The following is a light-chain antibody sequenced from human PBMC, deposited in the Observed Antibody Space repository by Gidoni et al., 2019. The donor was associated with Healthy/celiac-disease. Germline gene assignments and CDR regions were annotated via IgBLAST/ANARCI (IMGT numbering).Light chain of an antibody. CDR3: QQRSNWPRT. CDR1: QSLSSY. V-gene: IGKV3-11*01. J-gene: IGKJ2*01. Sequence: EIVLTQSPATLSLSPGERATLSCRASQSLSSYLAWYQQKPGQAPRLLIYDASNRATGIPARFSGSGSGTDFTLTISSLEPEDFAVYYCQQRSNWPRTIGQGTKLEIK. CDR2: DAS.